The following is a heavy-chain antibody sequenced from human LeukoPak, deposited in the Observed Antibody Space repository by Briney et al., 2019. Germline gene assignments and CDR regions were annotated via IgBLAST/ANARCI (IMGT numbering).Heavy chain of an antibody. CDR2: IYYSGST. Sequence: SETLSLTCTVPGGSISSSSYYWGWIRQPPGKGQEWIGSIYYSGSTYYNPSLKSRVTISVDTSKNQFSLKLSSVTAADTAVYYCARRSPEAVAGAFDYWGQGTLVTVSS. D-gene: IGHD1-26*01. CDR1: GGSISSSSYY. V-gene: IGHV4-39*01. CDR3: ARRSPEAVAGAFDY. J-gene: IGHJ4*02.